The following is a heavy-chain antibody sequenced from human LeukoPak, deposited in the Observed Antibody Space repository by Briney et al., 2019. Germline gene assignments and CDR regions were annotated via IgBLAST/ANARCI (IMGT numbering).Heavy chain of an antibody. CDR3: ARACPPPYNWNDADYAFDI. Sequence: GGALRLSCAASGFTFSSYSMNWVRQAPGKGLEWVSYISSSSSTIYYAYSVKGRFTNSSDNAKNSLYLPMNSLRAEDTAVYYCARACPPPYNWNDADYAFDIWGKGKMVTVSS. J-gene: IGHJ3*02. CDR1: GFTFSSYS. CDR2: ISSSSSTI. D-gene: IGHD1-1*01. V-gene: IGHV3-48*01.